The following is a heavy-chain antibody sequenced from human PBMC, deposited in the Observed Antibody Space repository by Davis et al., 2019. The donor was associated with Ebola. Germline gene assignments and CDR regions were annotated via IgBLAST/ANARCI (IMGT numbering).Heavy chain of an antibody. D-gene: IGHD2-2*01. CDR3: AREIGVAVPGVMKDAFDI. V-gene: IGHV1-46*01. J-gene: IGHJ3*02. Sequence: ASVKVSCKTSGYTFGTYYMHWVRQAPGQGLEWMARVNPSGDSTIYAQKLQGRVTVTRDTSTSTAYMELRSLTSDDTAVYYCAREIGVAVPGVMKDAFDIWGQGTVVTVSS. CDR2: VNPSGDST. CDR1: GYTFGTYY.